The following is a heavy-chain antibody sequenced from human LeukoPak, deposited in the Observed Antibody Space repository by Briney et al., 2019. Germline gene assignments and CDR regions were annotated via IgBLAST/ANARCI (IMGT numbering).Heavy chain of an antibody. CDR1: GDSLNYYY. Sequence: ASDTLSLTCTVYGDSLNYYYWSWIRQSPEKGLEWIGEVFDGKTTNYNPSLKSRVAISAVTSSTQFSLNLKSVTAADTAVYYCASGAWATRLHSWAQGTLVIVSS. J-gene: IGHJ4*02. V-gene: IGHV4-34*12. D-gene: IGHD5-24*01. CDR2: VFDGKTT. CDR3: ASGAWATRLHS.